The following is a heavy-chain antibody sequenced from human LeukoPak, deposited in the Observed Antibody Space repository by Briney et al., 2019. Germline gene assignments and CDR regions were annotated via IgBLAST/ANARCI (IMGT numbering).Heavy chain of an antibody. Sequence: GGSLRLSCAASGFTFSRFWMHWVRQAPGKGLVWVSRINTDASNTIYADSVKGRFTISRDNAKNTLYLQMDSLRAEDTAVYYCARDQSIAGPTTADYWGQGTLVTVSS. CDR3: ARDQSIAGPTTADY. D-gene: IGHD1-26*01. J-gene: IGHJ4*02. CDR2: INTDASNT. CDR1: GFTFSRFW. V-gene: IGHV3-74*01.